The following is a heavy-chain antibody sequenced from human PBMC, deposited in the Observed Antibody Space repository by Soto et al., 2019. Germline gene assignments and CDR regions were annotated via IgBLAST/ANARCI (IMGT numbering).Heavy chain of an antibody. CDR1: GYIFTSYV. Sequence: QVQLVQSGAEEKKPGASVKVSCKASGYIFTSYVMYWVRQAPGQRLEWMGWINAGNGNTKYSQKFQGRVTITRDTSASTAYMELSSLRSEDTAVYYCATTSRITIFGVVDSNYGMDVWGQGTTVTVSS. J-gene: IGHJ6*02. D-gene: IGHD3-3*01. CDR2: INAGNGNT. V-gene: IGHV1-3*05. CDR3: ATTSRITIFGVVDSNYGMDV.